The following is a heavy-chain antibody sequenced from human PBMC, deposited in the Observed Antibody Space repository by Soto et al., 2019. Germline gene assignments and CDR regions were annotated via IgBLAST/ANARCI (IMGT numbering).Heavy chain of an antibody. V-gene: IGHV4-59*08. J-gene: IGHJ5*02. CDR3: ARDFFDGSDYTTNWFDP. CDR2: VYSGGST. CDR1: GGSISNYY. Sequence: SETLSLTCTVSGGSISNYYWSWIRQPPGKGLEWIGYVYSGGSTNYNPSLKSRVTISEDTSKNQFSLKLTSVTAADAALYYCARDFFDGSDYTTNWFDPWGQGTLVTVSS. D-gene: IGHD3-22*01.